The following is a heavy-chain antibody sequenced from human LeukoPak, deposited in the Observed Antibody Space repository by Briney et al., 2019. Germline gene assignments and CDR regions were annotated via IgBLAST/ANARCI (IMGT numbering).Heavy chain of an antibody. CDR3: ARDFD. CDR1: GHTISISW. J-gene: IGHJ4*02. V-gene: IGHV3-7*04. CDR2: IKADGSET. Sequence: PWRSLRLSCAPSGHTISISWKTWVRQAPGKGLEWVANIKADGSETLYVDSVKGRFTISRDNAKNSVFLQMNSMRAEDTAVYLCARDFDWGQGTLVTVSS.